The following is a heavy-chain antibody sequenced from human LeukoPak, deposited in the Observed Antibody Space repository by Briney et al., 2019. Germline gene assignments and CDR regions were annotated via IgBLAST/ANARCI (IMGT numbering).Heavy chain of an antibody. CDR1: GGSFSGYY. CDR2: INHGGST. D-gene: IGHD3-3*01. J-gene: IGHJ4*02. V-gene: IGHV4-34*01. Sequence: PETLSLTCAVSGGSFSGYYWSWIRQPPGKGLEWIGEINHGGSTNYNPSLKSRVTISVDTSKNQFSLKLSSVTAADTAVFYCARRDFWSGYSYFDYWGQGTLVTVSS. CDR3: ARRDFWSGYSYFDY.